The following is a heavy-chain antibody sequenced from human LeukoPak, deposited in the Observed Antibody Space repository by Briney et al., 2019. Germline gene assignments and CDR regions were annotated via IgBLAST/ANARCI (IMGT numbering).Heavy chain of an antibody. CDR3: AKDGSFDY. CDR2: ISYDGSNK. Sequence: GGSLRLSCAASGFTFSSYGMHWVRQAPGKGLEWVAVISYDGSNKHYADSVKGRFTISRDNSKNTLYLQMNSLRAEDTAVYYCAKDGSFDYWGQGTLVTVSS. CDR1: GFTFSSYG. D-gene: IGHD2-2*03. V-gene: IGHV3-30*18. J-gene: IGHJ4*02.